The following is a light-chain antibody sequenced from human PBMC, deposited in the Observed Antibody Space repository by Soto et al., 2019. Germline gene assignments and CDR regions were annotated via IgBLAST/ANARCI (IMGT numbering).Light chain of an antibody. CDR1: QSVSSN. CDR2: GAS. Sequence: EIVMTQSPATLSVSPGERATLSCRASQSVSSNLAWYQQKPGQAPRLLIYGASTRATGIPDRFSGSGSGTDFTLTISSLQPEDFATYYCQQYTSYPWTFGQGTKVDIK. V-gene: IGKV3-15*01. J-gene: IGKJ1*01. CDR3: QQYTSYPWT.